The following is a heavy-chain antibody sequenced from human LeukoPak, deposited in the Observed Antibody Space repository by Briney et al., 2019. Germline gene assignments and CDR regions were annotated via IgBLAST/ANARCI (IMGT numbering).Heavy chain of an antibody. CDR3: AREVGYYYGSGSRV. D-gene: IGHD3-10*01. Sequence: SETLSLTCTVSGGSISSYYWSWIRQPPGKGLEWIGYIYYSGSTNYNPSLKSRVTISVDTSKNQFSLKLSSVTAADTAVYYCAREVGYYYGSGSRVWGQGTLVTVSS. CDR1: GGSISSYY. J-gene: IGHJ4*02. CDR2: IYYSGST. V-gene: IGHV4-59*01.